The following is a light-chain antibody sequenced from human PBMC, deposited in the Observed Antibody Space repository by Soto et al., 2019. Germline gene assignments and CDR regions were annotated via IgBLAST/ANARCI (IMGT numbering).Light chain of an antibody. CDR2: SDN. Sequence: QSVLTQPPSASGTLGQRLIIFCYGVRFNIGTNPGAWYQQLPGTAPELLINSDNHRRAGVHDGFPAARSGASTSLAISGLQSEYEADDFRRAWDSSRNGYGFGTGTQVT. CDR3: RAWDSSRNGYG. V-gene: IGLV1-44*01. J-gene: IGLJ1*01. CDR1: RFNIGTNP.